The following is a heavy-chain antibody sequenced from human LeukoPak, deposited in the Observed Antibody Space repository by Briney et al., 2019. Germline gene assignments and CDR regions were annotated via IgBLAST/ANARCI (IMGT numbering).Heavy chain of an antibody. CDR2: IDVSGGNT. CDR3: AKDVHNLVGGMSY. J-gene: IGHJ4*02. Sequence: GGSLRLSCAASGFTFSSEAMSWVRQAPGKRLEWVSTIDVSGGNTHYSHPVKGRFTISRDNSKSTLYLQMNSLRAEDTAVYYCAKDVHNLVGGMSYWGQGALVTVSP. V-gene: IGHV3-23*01. CDR1: GFTFSSEA. D-gene: IGHD2-21*01.